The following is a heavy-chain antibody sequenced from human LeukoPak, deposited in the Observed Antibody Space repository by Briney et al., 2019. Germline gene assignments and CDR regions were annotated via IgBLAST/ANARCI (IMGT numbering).Heavy chain of an antibody. CDR1: GGTFSSYA. Sequence: ASVKVSCKASGGTFSSYAISWARQAPGQGLEWMGGIIPIFGTANYAQKFQGRVTITADESTSTAYMELSSLRSEDTAVYYCARTTYYYGSGTHIYYYYMDVWGKGTTVTVSS. D-gene: IGHD3-10*01. CDR2: IIPIFGTA. V-gene: IGHV1-69*13. CDR3: ARTTYYYGSGTHIYYYYMDV. J-gene: IGHJ6*03.